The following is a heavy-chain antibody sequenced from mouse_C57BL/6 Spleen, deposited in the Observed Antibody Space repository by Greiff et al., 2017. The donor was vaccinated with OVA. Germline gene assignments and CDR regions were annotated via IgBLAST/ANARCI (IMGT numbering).Heavy chain of an antibody. CDR3: ARQGLRQDYFDY. CDR2: ISSGGSYT. D-gene: IGHD2-4*01. CDR1: GFTFSSYG. J-gene: IGHJ2*01. V-gene: IGHV5-6*02. Sequence: DVMLVESGGDLVKPGGSLKLSCAASGFTFSSYGMSWVRQTPDKRLEWVATISSGGSYTYYPDSVKGRFTISRDNAKNTLYLQMSSLKSEDTAMYYCARQGLRQDYFDYWGQGTTLTVSS.